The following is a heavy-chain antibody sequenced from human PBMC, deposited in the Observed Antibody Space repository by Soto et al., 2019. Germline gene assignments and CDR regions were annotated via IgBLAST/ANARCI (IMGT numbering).Heavy chain of an antibody. CDR2: IFYNGNT. J-gene: IGHJ6*02. V-gene: IGHV4-39*01. Sequence: PSETLSLTCTVSGGSIDSSTYYWGWIRQPPGKGLEWIGSIFYNGNTFYNPSLKSRITISVDTSKNQFSLKLSSVTAADTAVYYCARRLYYDSSGFEGGGMDVWGQGTTVTVSS. D-gene: IGHD3-22*01. CDR3: ARRLYYDSSGFEGGGMDV. CDR1: GGSIDSSTYY.